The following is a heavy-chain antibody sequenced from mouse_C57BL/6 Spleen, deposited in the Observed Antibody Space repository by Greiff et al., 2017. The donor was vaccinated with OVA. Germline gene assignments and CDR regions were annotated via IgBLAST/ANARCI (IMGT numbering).Heavy chain of an antibody. V-gene: IGHV1-80*01. CDR1: GYAFSSYW. CDR3: ARGELGEAMDY. J-gene: IGHJ4*01. CDR2: IYPGDGDT. D-gene: IGHD4-1*01. Sequence: VKLVESGAELVKPGASVKISCKASGYAFSSYWMNWVKQRPGKGLEWIGQIYPGDGDTNYNGKFKGKATLTADKSSSTAYMQLSSLTSEDSAVYFCARGELGEAMDYWGQGTSVTVSS.